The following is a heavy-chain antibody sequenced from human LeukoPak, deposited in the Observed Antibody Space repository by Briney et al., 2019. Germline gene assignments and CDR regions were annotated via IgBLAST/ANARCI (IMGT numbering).Heavy chain of an antibody. Sequence: GGSLRLSCAASGFTVSSNYMSWVRQAPGKGLEWVSVIYSGGSTYYADSVKGRFTISRDNSKNTLYLQMNSLRAEDTAVYYCARGSRNRGFPEAAFDYWGQGTLVTVSS. CDR3: ARGSRNRGFPEAAFDY. CDR1: GFTVSSNY. J-gene: IGHJ4*02. CDR2: IYSGGST. D-gene: IGHD7-27*01. V-gene: IGHV3-53*01.